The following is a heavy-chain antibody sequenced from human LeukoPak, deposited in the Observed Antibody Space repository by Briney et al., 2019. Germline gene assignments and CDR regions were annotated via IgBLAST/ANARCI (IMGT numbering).Heavy chain of an antibody. J-gene: IGHJ4*02. CDR3: ASKTGKTGTYD. D-gene: IGHD1-1*01. CDR1: GFTFSSYS. CDR2: IDRSGANT. Sequence: GGSLRLSCAASGFTFSSYSMNWVRQAPGKGLEWVSSIDRSGANTYYADFVKGQFTISRDNSKNTLFLQMNSLRAEDTAVYYCASKTGKTGTYDWGQGTLVTVSS. V-gene: IGHV3-23*01.